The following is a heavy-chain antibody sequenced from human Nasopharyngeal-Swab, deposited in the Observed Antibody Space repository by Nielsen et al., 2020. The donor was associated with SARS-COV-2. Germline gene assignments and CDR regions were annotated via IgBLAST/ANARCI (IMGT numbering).Heavy chain of an antibody. D-gene: IGHD3-22*01. Sequence: GESLKISCAASGFTFSNYWMSWVRQAPGKGLEWVANINQDGTETFYADSVKGRFTISRDNAKNSLYLQMNSLRGEDTAVYFCARGGTGFTTVVFRRKGRFDYWGQGTLVTVSS. CDR1: GFTFSNYW. J-gene: IGHJ4*02. CDR2: INQDGTET. CDR3: ARGGTGFTTVVFRRKGRFDY. V-gene: IGHV3-7*01.